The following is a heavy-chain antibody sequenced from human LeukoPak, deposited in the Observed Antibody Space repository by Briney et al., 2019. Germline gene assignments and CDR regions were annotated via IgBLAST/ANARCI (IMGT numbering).Heavy chain of an antibody. V-gene: IGHV1-46*01. CDR3: ARLDYSKFNY. CDR1: GYTFSGYY. Sequence: ASVKVSCKASGYTFSGYYMHWVRQAPGQGLEWMGIIKPSDGSTIYAQKFQGRVTMTSDTSTTTVYMEVSSLRSDDTAVYYCARLDYSKFNYWGQGILVTVSS. CDR2: IKPSDGST. J-gene: IGHJ4*02. D-gene: IGHD4-11*01.